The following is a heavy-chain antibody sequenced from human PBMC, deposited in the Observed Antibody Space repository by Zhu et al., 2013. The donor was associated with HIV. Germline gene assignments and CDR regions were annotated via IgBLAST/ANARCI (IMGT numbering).Heavy chain of an antibody. V-gene: IGHV1-2*02. D-gene: IGHD2-21*01. CDR1: GYTFTAYY. J-gene: IGHJ4*02. CDR2: INPNSGGT. Sequence: QVQLEQSGAEVEKPGASVKVSCRASGYTFTAYYIHWVRLAPGQGLEWMGWINPNSGGTNYAQKFQGRVTMTRDTSISTAYLELRRLKYGDTAVYYCARDGPRTYYYAHWGQGTLVTVSS. CDR3: ARDGPRTYYYAH.